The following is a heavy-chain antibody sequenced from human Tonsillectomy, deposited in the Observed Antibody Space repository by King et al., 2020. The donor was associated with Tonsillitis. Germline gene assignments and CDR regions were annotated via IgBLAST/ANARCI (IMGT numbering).Heavy chain of an antibody. V-gene: IGHV3-23*04. D-gene: IGHD2-2*03. CDR1: GFSFRTYA. CDR2: INGGDDIT. J-gene: IGHJ4*02. CDR3: VSAEPSLDILCYFDY. Sequence: QLVQSGGGLVQPGGSLRLSCAASGFSFRTYAMAWVRQAPGRGLEWVSSINGGDDITHYADSVKGRFTISRDSSKKTLYLQMNSLGAEDSAIYYCVSAEPSLDILCYFDYWGQGTLVTVSS.